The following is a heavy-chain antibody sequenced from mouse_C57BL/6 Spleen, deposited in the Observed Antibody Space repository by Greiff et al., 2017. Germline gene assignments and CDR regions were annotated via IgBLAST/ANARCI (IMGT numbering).Heavy chain of an antibody. D-gene: IGHD3-1*01. Sequence: VQLQQSGPELVKPGASVKISCKASGYSFTGYYMNWVKQSPEKSLEWIGEINPSTGGTTYNQKFKAKATLTVDKSSSTAYMQLKSLTSEDSAVYYCARSGYPYYAMDYWGQGTSVTVSS. CDR1: GYSFTGYY. CDR3: ARSGYPYYAMDY. CDR2: INPSTGGT. V-gene: IGHV1-42*01. J-gene: IGHJ4*01.